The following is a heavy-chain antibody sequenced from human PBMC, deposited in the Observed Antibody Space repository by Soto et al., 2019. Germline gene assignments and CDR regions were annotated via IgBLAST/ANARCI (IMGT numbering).Heavy chain of an antibody. J-gene: IGHJ6*02. CDR3: ATYDTRGYYPYYHYYGMDV. CDR1: GFTFSNYW. Sequence: GGSLRLSCAASGFTFSNYWMSWVRQAPGKGLEWVANIKDGGSEKYYVDSVKGRFTISRDNAKNSLYLQMNSLRAEDTAVYYCATYDTRGYYPYYHYYGMDVWGQGTTVTVSS. CDR2: IKDGGSEK. D-gene: IGHD3-22*01. V-gene: IGHV3-7*01.